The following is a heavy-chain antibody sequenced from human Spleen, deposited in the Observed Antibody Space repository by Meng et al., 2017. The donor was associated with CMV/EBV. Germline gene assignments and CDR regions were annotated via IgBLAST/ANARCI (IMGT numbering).Heavy chain of an antibody. D-gene: IGHD3-22*01. CDR1: GDRWRRKW. Sequence: GDRWRRKWKGWESKRKGKGQEWKGRSYRGDTEKRYRKKNKGKVKNTAEKSISTAYLQWSSLKASDTAMYYCARNYDSSGYLPRYFDLWGRGTLVTVSS. V-gene: IGHV5-51*01. CDR2: SYRGDTEK. J-gene: IGHJ2*01. CDR3: ARNYDSSGYLPRYFDL.